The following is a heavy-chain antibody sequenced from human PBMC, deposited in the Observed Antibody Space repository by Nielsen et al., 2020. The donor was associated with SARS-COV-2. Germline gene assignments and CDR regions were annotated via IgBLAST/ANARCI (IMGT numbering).Heavy chain of an antibody. CDR2: IYYSGST. Sequence: PGKGLEWIGYIYYSGSTNYNPSLKSRVTISVDTSKNQFSLKLSSVTAADTAVYYCARSRGYSSSWYLATTMYYFDYWGQGTLVTVSS. D-gene: IGHD6-13*01. V-gene: IGHV4-59*12. CDR3: ARSRGYSSSWYLATTMYYFDY. J-gene: IGHJ4*02.